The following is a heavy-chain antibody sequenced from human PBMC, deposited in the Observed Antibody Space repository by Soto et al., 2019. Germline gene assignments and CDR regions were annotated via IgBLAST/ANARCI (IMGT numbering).Heavy chain of an antibody. CDR1: GYTFTSYA. CDR3: VVGISPVAGRDAFDI. V-gene: IGHV1-3*01. D-gene: IGHD6-19*01. J-gene: IGHJ3*02. Sequence: ASVKVSCKASGYTFTSYAMHWVRQAPGQRLEWMGWINAGNGNTKYSQKFQGRVTITRDTSASTAYMKLSSLRSEDTAVYYCVVGISPVAGRDAFDIWGQRTMVTVSS. CDR2: INAGNGNT.